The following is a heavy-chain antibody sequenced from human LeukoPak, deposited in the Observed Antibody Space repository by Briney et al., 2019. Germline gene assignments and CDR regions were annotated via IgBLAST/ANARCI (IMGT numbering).Heavy chain of an antibody. V-gene: IGHV3-33*06. Sequence: GESLTLSCAASGFTFSSYGMRWVRQAPGKGLEWVGGTLYDGSNDYYADSVKDRFTPARDNSKNTLYLQMNSLRAEDTAVYYCAKVYPYYYDSSAGRNSFYIWGQGTMVTVSS. CDR3: AKVYPYYYDSSAGRNSFYI. CDR2: TLYDGSND. J-gene: IGHJ3*02. CDR1: GFTFSSYG. D-gene: IGHD3-22*01.